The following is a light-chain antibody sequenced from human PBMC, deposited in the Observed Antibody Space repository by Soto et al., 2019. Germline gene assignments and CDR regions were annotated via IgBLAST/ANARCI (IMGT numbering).Light chain of an antibody. V-gene: IGKV3-20*01. CDR2: GAS. J-gene: IGKJ4*01. CDR3: QQYGSSPLT. Sequence: EIVLTQSPGTLSLSPGERATLSCRASQSVSRSYLAWYQQKPGQAPRLLIYGASSRATGIPDRFSGSGSGTDFTLTISRLESEDFAVYYCQQYGSSPLTFGGGTKVEIK. CDR1: QSVSRSY.